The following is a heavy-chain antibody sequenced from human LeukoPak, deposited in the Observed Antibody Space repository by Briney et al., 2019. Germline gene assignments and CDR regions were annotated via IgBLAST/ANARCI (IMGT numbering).Heavy chain of an antibody. D-gene: IGHD3-10*02. CDR1: GFTFSSYG. Sequence: GGSLRLSCAASGFTFSSYGMHWVRQAPGKGLEWVAVISYDGSNKYYADSVKGRFTISRDKSKNSLYLQMNSLRAEDTAVYYCAELGITMIGGVWGKGTTVTISS. J-gene: IGHJ6*04. CDR2: ISYDGSNK. CDR3: AELGITMIGGV. V-gene: IGHV3-30*18.